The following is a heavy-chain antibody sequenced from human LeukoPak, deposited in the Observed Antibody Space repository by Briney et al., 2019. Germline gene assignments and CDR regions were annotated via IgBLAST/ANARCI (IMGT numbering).Heavy chain of an antibody. CDR2: ISWNSGSI. V-gene: IGHV3-9*01. Sequence: GGSLRLSCAASGFTFDDYAMHWVRQAPGKGLEWVSGISWNSGSIGYADSVKGRFTISRDNAKNSMYLQMNSLRIEDTALYYCSKDISAGGLDVWGPGTPVTVSS. J-gene: IGHJ6*02. CDR3: SKDISAGGLDV. D-gene: IGHD3-16*02. CDR1: GFTFDDYA.